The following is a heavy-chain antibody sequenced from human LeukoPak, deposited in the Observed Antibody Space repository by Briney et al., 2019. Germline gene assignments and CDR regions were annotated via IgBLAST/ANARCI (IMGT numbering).Heavy chain of an antibody. CDR3: ARARRYYYGMDV. CDR1: GFTFSSYA. Sequence: GGSLRLSCAASGFTFSSYAMSWVRQAPGKGLEWVSAISGSGGSTYYADSVKDRFTISRDNSKNTLYLQMNSLRAEDTAVYYCARARRYYYGMDVWGQGTTVTVSS. CDR2: ISGSGGST. V-gene: IGHV3-23*01. J-gene: IGHJ6*02.